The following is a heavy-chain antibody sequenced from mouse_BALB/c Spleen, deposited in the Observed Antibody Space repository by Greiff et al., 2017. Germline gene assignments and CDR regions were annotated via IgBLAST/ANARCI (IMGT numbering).Heavy chain of an antibody. CDR1: GFAFSSYD. CDR3: ARERGYAMDY. J-gene: IGHJ4*01. Sequence: VQLVESGGGLVKPGGSLKLSCAASGFAFSSYDMSWVRQTPEKRLEWVAYISSGGGSTYYPDTVKGRFTISRDNAKNTLYLQMSSLKSEDTAMYYCARERGYAMDYWGQGTSVTVSS. V-gene: IGHV5-12-1*01. CDR2: ISSGGGST.